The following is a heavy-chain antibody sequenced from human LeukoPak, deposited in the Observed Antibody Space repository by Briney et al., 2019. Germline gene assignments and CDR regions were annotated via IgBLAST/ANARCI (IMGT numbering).Heavy chain of an antibody. CDR1: GYTFTTYG. CDR3: ARSSLGPDYYYYYYMDV. V-gene: IGHV1-46*01. CDR2: INPSGVST. J-gene: IGHJ6*03. Sequence: ASVKVSCKASGYTFTTYGISWVRQAPGQGLEWMGIINPSGVSTSYAQKFQGRVTMTRDMSTSTVYMELSSLRSEDTAVYYCARSSLGPDYYYYYYMDVWGKGTTVTVSS.